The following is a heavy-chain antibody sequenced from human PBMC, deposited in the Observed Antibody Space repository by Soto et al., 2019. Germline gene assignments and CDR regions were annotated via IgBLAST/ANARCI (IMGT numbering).Heavy chain of an antibody. CDR3: AKAYNWNHYYFDY. D-gene: IGHD1-1*01. CDR1: GFTFDDYA. J-gene: IGHJ4*02. CDR2: ISWNSGSI. Sequence: GGSLRLSCAASGFTFDDYAMHWVRQAPGKGLEWVSGISWNSGSIGYADSVKGRFTISRDNAKNSLYLQMNSLRAEDTALYYCAKAYNWNHYYFDYWGQGTLVTVSS. V-gene: IGHV3-9*01.